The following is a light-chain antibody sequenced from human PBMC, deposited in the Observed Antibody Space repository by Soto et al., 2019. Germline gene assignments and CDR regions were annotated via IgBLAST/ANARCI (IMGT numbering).Light chain of an antibody. V-gene: IGKV3-15*01. CDR1: QSVTTN. CDR3: QQFDSWPIT. Sequence: EIVLTQSPATLSVSPGERATLSCRASQSVTTNLAWYQQKPGQVPRLLISGASTRATDIPDRFSGSGSGTEFTLTISSMQSEDLAVYYCQQFDSWPITFGQGTRLEI. J-gene: IGKJ5*01. CDR2: GAS.